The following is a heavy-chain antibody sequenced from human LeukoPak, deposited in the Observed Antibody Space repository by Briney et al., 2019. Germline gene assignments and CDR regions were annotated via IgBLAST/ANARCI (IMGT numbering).Heavy chain of an antibody. CDR1: GGSISSGSYY. J-gene: IGHJ6*03. V-gene: IGHV4-61*02. CDR2: IYTSGST. CDR3: ARDVEMATILDYYYYMDV. D-gene: IGHD5-24*01. Sequence: PSETLSLTCTVSGGSISSGSYYWSWIRQPAGKGLEWIGRIYTSGSTNYNPSLKSRVTISVDTSKNQFSLKLSSVTAADTAVYYCARDVEMATILDYYYYMDVWGKGTTVTISS.